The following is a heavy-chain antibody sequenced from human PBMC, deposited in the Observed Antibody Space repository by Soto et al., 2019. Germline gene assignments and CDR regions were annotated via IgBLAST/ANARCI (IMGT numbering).Heavy chain of an antibody. J-gene: IGHJ4*02. CDR2: ISSSGSTI. Sequence: PGGSLRLSCAASALTFSDYYMSWIRQAPGKGLEWVSYISSSGSTIYYADSVKGRFTISRDNAKNSLYLQMNSLRAEDTAVYYCARDPREYYFDYWGQGTLVTVSS. CDR1: ALTFSDYY. CDR3: ARDPREYYFDY. V-gene: IGHV3-11*01.